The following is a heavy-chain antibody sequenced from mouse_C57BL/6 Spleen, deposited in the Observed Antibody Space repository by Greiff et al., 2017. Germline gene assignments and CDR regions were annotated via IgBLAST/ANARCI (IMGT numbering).Heavy chain of an antibody. CDR1: GFTFSSYG. CDR3: ASYVTFAY. V-gene: IGHV5-6*01. J-gene: IGHJ3*01. CDR2: ISSGGSYT. Sequence: EVKLMESGGDLVKPGGSLKLSCAASGFTFSSYGMSWVRQTPDKRLEWVATISSGGSYTYYPDSVKGRFTISRDNAKNTLYLQMSSLKSEDTAMYYCASYVTFAYWGQGTLVTVSA. D-gene: IGHD1-1*02.